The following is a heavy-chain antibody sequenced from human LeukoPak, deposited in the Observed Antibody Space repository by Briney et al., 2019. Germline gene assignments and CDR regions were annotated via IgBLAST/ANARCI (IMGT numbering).Heavy chain of an antibody. CDR2: FYYSGST. D-gene: IGHD3-22*01. Sequence: SETLSLTCTVSGGSISRSSYYWGWIRQPPGKGLEWIGSFYYSGSTYYNPSLKSRVTISVDRSKNQFSLKLSSVTAADTAVYYCARLYYDSRGYYWFDRWGQGTLVTVSS. CDR3: ARLYYDSRGYYWFDR. V-gene: IGHV4-39*01. J-gene: IGHJ5*02. CDR1: GGSISRSSYY.